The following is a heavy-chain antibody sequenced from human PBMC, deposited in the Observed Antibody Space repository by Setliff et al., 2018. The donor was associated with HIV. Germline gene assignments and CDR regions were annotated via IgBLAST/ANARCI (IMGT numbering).Heavy chain of an antibody. J-gene: IGHJ4*02. CDR2: IYYSGST. V-gene: IGHV4-59*08. D-gene: IGHD3-10*01. CDR1: GGSISSYY. Sequence: ETLSLTCTVSGGSISSYYWSWIRQPPGKGLEWIGYIYYSGSTNYNPSLKSRVTISVDTSKNQFSLKLYSVTAADTAVYYCARAYFGSGIYYWGQGTLVTVSS. CDR3: ARAYFGSGIYY.